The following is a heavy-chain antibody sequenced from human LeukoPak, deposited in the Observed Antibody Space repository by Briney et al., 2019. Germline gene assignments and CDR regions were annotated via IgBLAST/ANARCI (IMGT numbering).Heavy chain of an antibody. J-gene: IGHJ6*04. V-gene: IGHV3-30*18. D-gene: IGHD6-13*01. Sequence: GGSLRLSCAASGFTFSSYGMHWVRQAPGKGLEWVAVISYDGSNKYYADSVKGRFTISRDNSKNKLYLQMNSLRAEDTAVYYCAKDRASSSWVKGDYYYGMDVWGKGTTVTVSS. CDR3: AKDRASSSWVKGDYYYGMDV. CDR1: GFTFSSYG. CDR2: ISYDGSNK.